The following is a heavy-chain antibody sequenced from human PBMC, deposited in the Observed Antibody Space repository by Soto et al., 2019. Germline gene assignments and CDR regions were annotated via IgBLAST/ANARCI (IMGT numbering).Heavy chain of an antibody. CDR1: GGSFSAYY. CDR2: INHSGGT. Sequence: SETLSLTCAVYGGSFSAYYWSWIRQPPGKGLEWIGEINHSGGTSYNPSLKSRVTISVDTSKSQFSLKLTSVTAADRAVYYCARGSVDTVDSRGFYEYWGQGTPVPVS. D-gene: IGHD3-22*01. J-gene: IGHJ4*02. V-gene: IGHV4-34*01. CDR3: ARGSVDTVDSRGFYEY.